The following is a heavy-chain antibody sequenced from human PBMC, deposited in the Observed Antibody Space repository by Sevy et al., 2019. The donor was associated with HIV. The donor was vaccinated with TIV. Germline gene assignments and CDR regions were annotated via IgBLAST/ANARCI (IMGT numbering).Heavy chain of an antibody. CDR3: VKSGGSSSWYLDY. D-gene: IGHD6-13*01. Sequence: GGSLRLSCAASGFTFSSYGMHWVRQAPGKGLEWVAVISYDGSNKYYADSVKGRFTISRDNSKNTLYLQMNSLRAEDTAVYYCVKSGGSSSWYLDYWGQGTLVTVSS. J-gene: IGHJ4*02. V-gene: IGHV3-30*18. CDR2: ISYDGSNK. CDR1: GFTFSSYG.